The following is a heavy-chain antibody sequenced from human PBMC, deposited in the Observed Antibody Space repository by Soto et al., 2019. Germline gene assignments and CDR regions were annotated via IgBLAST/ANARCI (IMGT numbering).Heavy chain of an antibody. CDR1: GGSFSGYY. Sequence: QVQLQQWGAGLLKPSETLSLTCAVYGGSFSGYYWCWIRQPPGKGLEWIGEINHSGSTNYNPSRKSRVTIAGDTSKNQSALELSSVTGAGTAVYYRARGPRGVVAYCEYWGQGTLVTVSS. V-gene: IGHV4-34*01. J-gene: IGHJ4*02. CDR2: INHSGST. CDR3: ARGPRGVVAYCEY. D-gene: IGHD2-15*01.